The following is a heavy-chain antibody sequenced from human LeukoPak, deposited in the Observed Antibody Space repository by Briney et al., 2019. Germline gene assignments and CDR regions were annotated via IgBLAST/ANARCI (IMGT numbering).Heavy chain of an antibody. CDR3: AKSIAALRGAFDI. D-gene: IGHD6-13*01. Sequence: GGSLRLSCAASGFTFSSYAMSWVRQAPGKGLDWVSAISGSGGSTYYADSVKGRFTISRDNSKNTLYLQMNSLRAEDTAVYYCAKSIAALRGAFDIWGQGTMVTVSS. J-gene: IGHJ3*02. CDR1: GFTFSSYA. V-gene: IGHV3-23*01. CDR2: ISGSGGST.